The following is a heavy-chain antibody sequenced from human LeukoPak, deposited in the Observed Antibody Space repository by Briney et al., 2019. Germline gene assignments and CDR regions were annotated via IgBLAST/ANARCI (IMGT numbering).Heavy chain of an antibody. CDR2: IKQDGSEN. CDR1: GFTLSSYR. V-gene: IGHV3-7*01. CDR3: ATGLRTFDH. Sequence: GGGLRLSCAAPGFTLSSYRIGWVRQTPGRGVEWVANIKQDGSENSYVASVKGPFTISRANATTPLYLKMNSLRAEDTAVYSCATGLRTFDHWGQGTLVTVSS. J-gene: IGHJ4*02. D-gene: IGHD5/OR15-5a*01.